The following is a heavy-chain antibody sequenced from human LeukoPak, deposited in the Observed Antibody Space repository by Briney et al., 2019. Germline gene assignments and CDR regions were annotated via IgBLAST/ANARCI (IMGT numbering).Heavy chain of an antibody. Sequence: GGSLRLSCAASGFTFSSYAMSWARQAPGKGLEWVSGISSSGSGGNTYYADSVKGRFTISRDNSKNTLYLQMNSLRAEDTAVYYCARGIAVAGPANYYYYGMDVWGQGTTVTVSS. V-gene: IGHV3-23*01. CDR3: ARGIAVAGPANYYYYGMDV. CDR1: GFTFSSYA. J-gene: IGHJ6*02. D-gene: IGHD6-19*01. CDR2: ISSSGSGGNT.